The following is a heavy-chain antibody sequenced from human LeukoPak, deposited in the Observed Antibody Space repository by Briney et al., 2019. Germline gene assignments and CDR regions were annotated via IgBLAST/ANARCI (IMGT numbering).Heavy chain of an antibody. Sequence: SETLSHTCTVSGASVRSHYWSWFRQTPGKGLEWIGYIYHSGSTRYNPSLKSRVIISVETSKSQFFLRLTSVTAADTAVYYCCAEYEFGDYEYWGHRYPFTVSS. CDR3: CAEYEFGDYEY. CDR1: GASVRSHY. D-gene: IGHD3/OR15-3a*01. CDR2: IYHSGST. V-gene: IGHV4-59*02. J-gene: IGHJ4*01.